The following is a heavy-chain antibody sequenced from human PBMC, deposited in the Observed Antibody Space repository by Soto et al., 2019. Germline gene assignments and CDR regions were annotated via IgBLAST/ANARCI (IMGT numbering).Heavy chain of an antibody. CDR1: GFTFSSYS. CDR3: ARDIGAAADDAFDI. D-gene: IGHD6-13*01. V-gene: IGHV3-21*01. Sequence: EVQLVESGGGLVKPGGSLRLSCAASGFTFSSYSMNWVRQAPGKGLEWVSSISSSSSYIYYADSVKGRFTISRDNAKNSLYLQRNSLRAEDTAVYYCARDIGAAADDAFDIWGQGTMVTVSS. CDR2: ISSSSSYI. J-gene: IGHJ3*02.